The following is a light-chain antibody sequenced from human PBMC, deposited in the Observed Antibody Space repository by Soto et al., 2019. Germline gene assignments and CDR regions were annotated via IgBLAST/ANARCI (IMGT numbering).Light chain of an antibody. J-gene: IGLJ3*02. Sequence: QSVLTQPRSLSGSPGQSVTISCTGTSSDVGNYNYVSWYQQHPGKAPKLMIYDVNKRPSGVPDRFSGSKSGNTASLTISGLQTEDEADYYFCSYAGSYTWVFGGVTKMTVL. CDR1: SSDVGNYNY. CDR3: CSYAGSYTWV. CDR2: DVN. V-gene: IGLV2-11*01.